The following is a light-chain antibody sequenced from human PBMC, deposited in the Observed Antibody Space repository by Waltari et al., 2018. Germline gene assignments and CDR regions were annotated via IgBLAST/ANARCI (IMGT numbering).Light chain of an antibody. Sequence: SIILTQPPSLSVAPGQTARIACGGNNIGTYSVHWYQQKPAQAPILVIYDDNDRPSGVPETFTGSTSGNTATLTIRRVVPGDEAAYYCQVWDNFIDHPVFGGGTKLTVL. CDR1: NIGTYS. V-gene: IGLV3-21*02. J-gene: IGLJ2*01. CDR3: QVWDNFIDHPV. CDR2: DDN.